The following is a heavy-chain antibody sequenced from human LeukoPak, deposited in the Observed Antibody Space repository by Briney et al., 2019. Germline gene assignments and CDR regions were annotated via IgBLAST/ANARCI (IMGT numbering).Heavy chain of an antibody. D-gene: IGHD2-15*01. CDR1: GYTFTGYY. V-gene: IGHV1-2*02. J-gene: IGHJ4*02. CDR2: INPNSGGT. CDR3: AREGERYCSGGSCPTPPDY. Sequence: ASVKVSCKASGYTFTGYYMHWVRQAPGQGLEWAGWINPNSGGTNYAQKFQGRVTMTRDTSISTAYMELSRLRSDDTAVYYCAREGERYCSGGSCPTPPDYWGQGTLVTVSS.